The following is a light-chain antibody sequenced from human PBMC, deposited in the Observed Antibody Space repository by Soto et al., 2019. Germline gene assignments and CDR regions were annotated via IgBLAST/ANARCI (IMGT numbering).Light chain of an antibody. V-gene: IGLV2-14*01. J-gene: IGLJ2*01. CDR3: SSYTRVTTVV. CDR1: SSDIGGYNS. CDR2: EVT. Sequence: QSALTQPASVSGSPGQSITISCTGTSSDIGGYNSVSWYQQHPGKVPKLMIYEVTYRPSGVSNRFSGAKSGNTASLTISGLQAEDEAGYYCSSYTRVTTVVFGGGTKLTVL.